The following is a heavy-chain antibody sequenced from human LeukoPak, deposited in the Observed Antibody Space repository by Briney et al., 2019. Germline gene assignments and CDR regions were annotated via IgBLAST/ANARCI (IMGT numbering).Heavy chain of an antibody. CDR3: ASGSGLGYYYGMDV. D-gene: IGHD1-26*01. V-gene: IGHV3-23*01. CDR2: IRVSGST. CDR1: GFTFSSYA. Sequence: GGSLRLSCTTSGFTFSSYALSWVRQAPGKGLEWVSGIRVSGSTYYPDSVTGRFTISRDNSRNTLYLQMNSLRAEDSAVYYCASGSGLGYYYGMDVWGQGTTVTVSS. J-gene: IGHJ6*02.